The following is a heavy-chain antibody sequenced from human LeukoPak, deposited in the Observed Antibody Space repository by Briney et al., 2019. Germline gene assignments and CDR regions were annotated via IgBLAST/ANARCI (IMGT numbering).Heavy chain of an antibody. V-gene: IGHV4-59*01. CDR3: ASGVPDYYDSSGYSTFEY. CDR1: GGSISSYY. CDR2: IYYSGST. Sequence: SETLSLTCTVSGGSISSYYWSWIRQPPGKGLEWIGYIYYSGSTNYNPSLKSRVTISVDTSKNQFSLKLSSVTAADTAVYYCASGVPDYYDSSGYSTFEYWGQGTLVTVSS. D-gene: IGHD3-22*01. J-gene: IGHJ4*02.